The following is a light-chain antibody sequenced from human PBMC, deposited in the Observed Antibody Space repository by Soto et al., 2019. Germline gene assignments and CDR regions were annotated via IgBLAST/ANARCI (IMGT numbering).Light chain of an antibody. V-gene: IGKV1-9*01. CDR2: AAS. J-gene: IGKJ5*01. CDR3: QQLHDYPIT. Sequence: ILLTQSPSSLSASVGDRVTITCRASQGIDSSFAWYQQKPGKAPKLLIYAASSLQTWVPSRFSGSGSGTDFTLNISGLGPEDFATKYCQQLHDYPITFGQGTRLEI. CDR1: QGIDSS.